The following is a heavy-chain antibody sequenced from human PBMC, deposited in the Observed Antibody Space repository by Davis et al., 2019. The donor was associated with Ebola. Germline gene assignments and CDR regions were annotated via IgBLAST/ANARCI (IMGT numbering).Heavy chain of an antibody. CDR1: GGSISSYY. D-gene: IGHD2-15*01. CDR2: IYYSGST. V-gene: IGHV4-59*08. CDR3: ARVVVAATFDY. Sequence: MPSETLSLTCAVSGGSISSYYWSWIRQPPGKGLEWIGYIYYSGSTNYNPSLKSRVTISVDTSKNQFSLKLSSVTAADTAVYYCARVVVAATFDYWGQGTLVTVSS. J-gene: IGHJ4*02.